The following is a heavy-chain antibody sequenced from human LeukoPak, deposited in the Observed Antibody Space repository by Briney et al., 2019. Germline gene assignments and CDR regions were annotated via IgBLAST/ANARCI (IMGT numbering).Heavy chain of an antibody. D-gene: IGHD3-10*01. V-gene: IGHV4-39*01. CDR3: AGPSRGVRFDS. J-gene: IGHJ5*01. CDR1: GGSVTSTTYY. Sequence: SETLSLTCTVSGGSVTSTTYYWGWIRQPPGKGLEWIGSIYRSGDTYYNPSLNSRVTISIATSKNQFSLRLSSVTAADTAVYYCAGPSRGVRFDSWGQGTLVTVSS. CDR2: IYRSGDT.